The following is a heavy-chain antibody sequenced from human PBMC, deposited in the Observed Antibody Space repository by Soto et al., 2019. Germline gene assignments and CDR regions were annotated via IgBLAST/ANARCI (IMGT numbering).Heavy chain of an antibody. Sequence: PGGSLRLSCAASGFTFSSYAMSWVRQAPGKGLEWVSAISGSGGSTYYADSVKGRFTISRDNSKNTLYLQMNNLRAEDTAVYYCAKNGGGSSWFYYYFDYWGQGTLVTVSS. CDR2: ISGSGGST. J-gene: IGHJ4*02. V-gene: IGHV3-23*01. CDR3: AKNGGGSSWFYYYFDY. D-gene: IGHD6-13*01. CDR1: GFTFSSYA.